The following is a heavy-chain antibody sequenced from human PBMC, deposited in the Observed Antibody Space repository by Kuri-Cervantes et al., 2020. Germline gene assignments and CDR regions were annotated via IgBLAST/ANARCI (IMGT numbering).Heavy chain of an antibody. D-gene: IGHD3-10*01. V-gene: IGHV3-30*03. CDR3: ARDRGMMLLWFGGGMDV. CDR2: ISYDGSNK. CDR1: GFTFSSYG. J-gene: IGHJ6*02. Sequence: GGSLRLSCAASGFTFSSYGMHWVRQAPGKGLEWVAVISYDGSNKYYADSVKGRFTISRDNSKNTLYLQMNSLRAEDTAVYYCARDRGMMLLWFGGGMDVWGQGTTVTVSS.